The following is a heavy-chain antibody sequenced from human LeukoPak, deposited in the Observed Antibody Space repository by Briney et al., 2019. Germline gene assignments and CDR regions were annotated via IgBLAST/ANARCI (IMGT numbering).Heavy chain of an antibody. J-gene: IGHJ6*03. CDR3: ARHRRLEPGSGSYYYYMDV. CDR1: GGSISSSSYY. CDR2: IYYSGST. D-gene: IGHD2-15*01. V-gene: IGHV4-39*01. Sequence: PSETLSLTCTVSGGSISSSSYYWGWIRQPPGKGLEWIGSIYYSGSTYYNPSLKSRVTISVDTSKNQFSLKLSSVTAADTAAYYCARHRRLEPGSGSYYYYMDVWGKGTTVTVSS.